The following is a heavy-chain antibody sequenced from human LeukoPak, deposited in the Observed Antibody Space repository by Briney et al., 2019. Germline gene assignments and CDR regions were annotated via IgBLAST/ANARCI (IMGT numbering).Heavy chain of an antibody. J-gene: IGHJ4*02. V-gene: IGHV1-18*01. CDR2: ISAYNGNT. Sequence: ASVKVSCKASGYTFTSYGISWVRQAPGQGLEWMGWISAYNGNTNYAQKLQGRVTTTTDTSTSTAYMELRSLRSDDTAVYYCARDSSGYASPTDFDYWGQGTLVTVSS. CDR1: GYTFTSYG. CDR3: ARDSSGYASPTDFDY. D-gene: IGHD3-22*01.